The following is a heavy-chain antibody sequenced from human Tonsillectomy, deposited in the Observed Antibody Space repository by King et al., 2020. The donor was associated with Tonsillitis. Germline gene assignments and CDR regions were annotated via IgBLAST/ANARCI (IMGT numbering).Heavy chain of an antibody. CDR3: AMPYYDFWSCYFDY. Sequence: VQLVESGGGVVQPGRSLRLSCAASGFTFSSYGMHWVRQAPGKGLEVVAVIWYDGSNKYYADSVKGRFTISRDNAKNTLYLQMNSLRAEDTAEYYCAMPYYDFWSCYFDYWGQGTLVTVSS. V-gene: IGHV3-33*01. CDR2: IWYDGSNK. J-gene: IGHJ4*02. D-gene: IGHD3-3*01. CDR1: GFTFSSYG.